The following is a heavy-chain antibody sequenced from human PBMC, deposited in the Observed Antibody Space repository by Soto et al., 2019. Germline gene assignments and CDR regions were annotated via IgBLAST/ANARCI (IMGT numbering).Heavy chain of an antibody. J-gene: IGHJ4*02. V-gene: IGHV4-34*01. CDR1: GGSFSGYY. D-gene: IGHD3-10*01. CDR2: INHSGTT. CDR3: ATIMYYYDSGTYWPLEN. Sequence: SETLSLTCAVSGGSFSGYYWSWIRQSPGKGLEWIGEINHSGTTNYNPSLKSRVTISVDTSKNQLSLKLSSVTAADTAVYYCATIMYYYDSGTYWPLENWGQGTLVTVSS.